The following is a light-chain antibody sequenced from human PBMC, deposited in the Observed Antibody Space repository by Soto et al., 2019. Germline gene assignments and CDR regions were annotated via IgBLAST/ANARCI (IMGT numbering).Light chain of an antibody. CDR2: GAS. V-gene: IGKV3-20*01. J-gene: IGKJ1*01. CDR3: QQYGSSPRT. CDR1: QSVSNNY. Sequence: VLTQSPGTLSLSPGERATLSCRASQSVSNNYLTWHQQKPGQAPKLLIYGASSRATGIPDRFSGSGSGTDFTLTISRLEPEDFAVYYCQQYGSSPRTLGQGTKVDTK.